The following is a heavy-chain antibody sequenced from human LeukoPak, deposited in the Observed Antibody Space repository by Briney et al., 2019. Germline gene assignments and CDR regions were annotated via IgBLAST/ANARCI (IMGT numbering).Heavy chain of an antibody. CDR1: GGSFSGYY. J-gene: IGHJ4*02. CDR2: IYYSGST. Sequence: SETLSLTCAVYGGSFSGYYWSWIRQPPGKGLEWIGYIYYSGSTNYNPSLKSRATISVDTSKNQFSLKLTSVTAADTAVYYCARVGHYYGSGTYYNARGTFDYWGQGTLVTVSS. D-gene: IGHD3-10*01. CDR3: ARVGHYYGSGTYYNARGTFDY. V-gene: IGHV4-59*01.